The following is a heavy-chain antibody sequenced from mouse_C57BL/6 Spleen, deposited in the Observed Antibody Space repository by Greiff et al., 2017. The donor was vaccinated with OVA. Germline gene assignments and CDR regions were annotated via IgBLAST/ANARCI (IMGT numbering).Heavy chain of an antibody. CDR1: GYAFSSSW. Sequence: VQLQQSGPELVKPGASVKISCKASGYAFSSSWMNWVKQRPGKGLEWIGRIYPGDGDTNYNGKFKGKATLTADKSSSTAYMQLSSLTSEDSAVYCCARGGVYPWYFDVWGTGTMVTVSS. J-gene: IGHJ1*03. V-gene: IGHV1-82*01. CDR2: IYPGDGDT. CDR3: ARGGVYPWYFDV.